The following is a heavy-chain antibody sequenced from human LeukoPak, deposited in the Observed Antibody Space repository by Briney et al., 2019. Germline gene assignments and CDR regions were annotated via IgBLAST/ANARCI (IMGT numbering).Heavy chain of an antibody. J-gene: IGHJ6*03. D-gene: IGHD3-10*01. CDR1: GGSFSGYY. CDR3: ARKKGITMVRGVIYSGIDYMDV. V-gene: IGHV4-34*01. Sequence: SETLSLTCAVYGGSFSGYYWSWIRQPPGKGLEWIGEINHSGSTNYNPSLKSRVTISVDTSKNQFSLKLSSVTAADTAVYYCARKKGITMVRGVIYSGIDYMDVWGKGTTVTISS. CDR2: INHSGST.